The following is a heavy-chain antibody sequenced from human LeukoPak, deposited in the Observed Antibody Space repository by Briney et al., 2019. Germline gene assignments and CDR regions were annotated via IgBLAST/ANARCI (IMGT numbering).Heavy chain of an antibody. Sequence: GGSLRLSCAASGFTFSSYAMSWVRQAPGKGLEWVAFIRYDGSNKYYADSVKGRFTISRDNSKNTLYLQMNSLRAEDTAVYYCAKGLVLRYFDWLLRNNWFDPWGQGTLVTVSS. V-gene: IGHV3-30*02. CDR2: IRYDGSNK. D-gene: IGHD3-9*01. CDR1: GFTFSSYA. J-gene: IGHJ5*02. CDR3: AKGLVLRYFDWLLRNNWFDP.